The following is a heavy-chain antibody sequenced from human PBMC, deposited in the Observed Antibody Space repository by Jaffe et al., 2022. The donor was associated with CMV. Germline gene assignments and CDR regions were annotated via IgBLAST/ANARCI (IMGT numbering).Heavy chain of an antibody. D-gene: IGHD3-22*01. V-gene: IGHV1-46*01. CDR1: GYTFTSYY. Sequence: QVQLVQSGAEVKKPGASVKVSCKASGYTFTSYYMHWVRQAPGQGLEWMGIINPSGGSTSYAQKFQGRVTMTRDTSTSTVYMELSSLRSEDTAVYYCARGPEGYYYDSSGYYGNFDYWGQGTLVTVSS. J-gene: IGHJ4*02. CDR3: ARGPEGYYYDSSGYYGNFDY. CDR2: INPSGGST.